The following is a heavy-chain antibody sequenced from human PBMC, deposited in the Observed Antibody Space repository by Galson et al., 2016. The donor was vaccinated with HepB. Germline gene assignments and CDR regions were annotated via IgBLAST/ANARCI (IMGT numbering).Heavy chain of an antibody. CDR2: IYTSGST. CDR3: ARGTAAPPLDF. Sequence: SETLSLTCTVSGGSISSYYWSWIRQPAGKGLEWIGHIYTSGSTNYNPSLKSRVAMSVDTSKNHFSLKLSSVTAADTAVYYCARGTAAPPLDFWGQGTLVTVSS. J-gene: IGHJ4*02. D-gene: IGHD6-13*01. V-gene: IGHV4-4*07. CDR1: GGSISSYY.